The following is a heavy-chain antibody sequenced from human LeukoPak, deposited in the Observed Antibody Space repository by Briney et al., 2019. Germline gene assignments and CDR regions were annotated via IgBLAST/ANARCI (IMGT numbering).Heavy chain of an antibody. CDR1: GGSISSGGYS. Sequence: SETLSLTCAVSGGSISSGGYSWSWIRQPPGKGLEWIGYIYHSGSTYYNPSLKSRVTISVDRSKNQFSLKLSSVTAADTAVYYCARADPYDFWSGYSHYYYYGMDVWGQGTTVTVSS. D-gene: IGHD3-3*01. V-gene: IGHV4-30-2*01. CDR2: IYHSGST. CDR3: ARADPYDFWSGYSHYYYYGMDV. J-gene: IGHJ6*02.